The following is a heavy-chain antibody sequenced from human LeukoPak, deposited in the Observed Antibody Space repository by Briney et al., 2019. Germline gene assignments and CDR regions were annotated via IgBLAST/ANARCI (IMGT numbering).Heavy chain of an antibody. Sequence: KTGGSLRLSCAASGFTFSSYSMNWVRQAPGKGLERVSSISSSSSYIYYADSVKGRFTISRDNAKNSLYLQMNSLRAEDTAVYYCARVGEIVVVPAAMPAFYYFDYWGQGTLITVSS. V-gene: IGHV3-21*01. D-gene: IGHD2-2*01. CDR1: GFTFSSYS. CDR2: ISSSSSYI. J-gene: IGHJ4*02. CDR3: ARVGEIVVVPAAMPAFYYFDY.